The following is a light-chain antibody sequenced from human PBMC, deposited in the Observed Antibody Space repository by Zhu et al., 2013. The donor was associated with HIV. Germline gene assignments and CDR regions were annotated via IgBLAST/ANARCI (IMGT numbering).Light chain of an antibody. CDR2: DAS. V-gene: IGKV1-5*01. J-gene: IGKJ1*01. CDR1: QSISNW. Sequence: DIQLTQSPSTLATSVGDRVTITCRASQSISNWLAWYQQKPGKAPKLLIYDASKLESGVPSRFSGSGSGTKFSLTISSLQPDDFATYYCQRYNSAPWTFGQGTKVEIK. CDR3: QRYNSAPWT.